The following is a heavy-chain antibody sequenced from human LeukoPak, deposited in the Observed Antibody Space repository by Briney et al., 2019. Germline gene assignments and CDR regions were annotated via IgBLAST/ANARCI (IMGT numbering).Heavy chain of an antibody. D-gene: IGHD6-13*01. V-gene: IGHV3-66*02. CDR3: VTSTGQQFIPYDY. Sequence: QPGGSLLLSCAASGIYVSSNYMTWSRPAPGKGLEWVSLIYGGDAAYYAESVRGRLIISRDNLKNTLFLQMNSLRVEDTAVYYCVTSTGQQFIPYDYWGQATHVSASS. J-gene: IGHJ4*02. CDR1: GIYVSSNY. CDR2: IYGGDAA.